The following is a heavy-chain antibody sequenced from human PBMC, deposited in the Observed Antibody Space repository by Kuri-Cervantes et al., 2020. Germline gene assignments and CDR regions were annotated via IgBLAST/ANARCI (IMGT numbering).Heavy chain of an antibody. V-gene: IGHV1-18*01. Sequence: ASVKVSCKASGYTFTSYGISWVRQAPGQGLEWMGWISAYNGNTNYAQKLQGRVTMTTDTSTSTAYMELSRLRSDDTAVYYCARDLTMVRGGKVYYYGMDVWGQGTSVTVSS. CDR1: GYTFTSYG. CDR2: ISAYNGNT. CDR3: ARDLTMVRGGKVYYYGMDV. D-gene: IGHD3-10*01. J-gene: IGHJ6*02.